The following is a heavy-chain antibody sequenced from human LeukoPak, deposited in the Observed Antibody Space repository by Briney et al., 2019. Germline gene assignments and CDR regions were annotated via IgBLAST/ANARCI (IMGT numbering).Heavy chain of an antibody. CDR2: IYPSGST. J-gene: IGHJ3*02. D-gene: IGHD3/OR15-3a*01. Sequence: PSQTLSLTCSVSGGSISSGSYYWTWIRQPAGKGLEWIGHIYPSGSTDYKPSLTTRITISVDTSKNQSSQTLISVTAADTAVYYCARWTGAFDIWGQGTMVTVSS. V-gene: IGHV4-61*09. CDR1: GGSISSGSYY. CDR3: ARWTGAFDI.